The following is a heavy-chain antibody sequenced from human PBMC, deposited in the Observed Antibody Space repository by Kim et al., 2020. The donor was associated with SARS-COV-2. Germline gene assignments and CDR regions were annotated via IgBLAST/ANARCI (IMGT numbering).Heavy chain of an antibody. J-gene: IGHJ2*01. D-gene: IGHD2-15*01. CDR2: IWYDGSNK. V-gene: IGHV3-33*06. Sequence: GGSLRLSCAASGFTFSNHAMHWVRQVPGKGLEWVALIWYDGSNKYYADSVKGRLTISRDNSKNTLYLQMNSLRAEDTAVYSCAKVICSGPSCYSYWYFDLWGRGTLVTVSS. CDR1: GFTFSNHA. CDR3: AKVICSGPSCYSYWYFDL.